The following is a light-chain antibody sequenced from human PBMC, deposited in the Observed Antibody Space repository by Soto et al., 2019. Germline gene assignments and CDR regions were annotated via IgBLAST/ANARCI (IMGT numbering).Light chain of an antibody. CDR1: QSVSSSY. V-gene: IGKV3-20*01. CDR2: GAS. CDR3: QQYSSSPPEFT. J-gene: IGKJ3*01. Sequence: EIVLTQSPGTLSLSPGERATLSCRASQSVSSSYLAWYQQRPGQAPMLLIFGASYSATGTPDRFSGSGSGTDFTLTISILEPEDFAVDYCQQYSSSPPEFTFGPGTKVDIK.